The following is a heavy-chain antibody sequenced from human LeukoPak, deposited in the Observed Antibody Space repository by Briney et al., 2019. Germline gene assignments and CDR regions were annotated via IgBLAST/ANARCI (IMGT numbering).Heavy chain of an antibody. CDR3: ARETVSLDY. V-gene: IGHV3-30-3*01. CDR1: GFTFSSYA. D-gene: IGHD4-17*01. Sequence: PGRSLRLSCAASGFTFSSYAMHWVRQAPGKGLEWVAVISYDGSNKYYADSVKGRFTISRDNSKNTLYLQMNSLGAEDTAVYYCARETVSLDYWGQGTLVTVSS. J-gene: IGHJ4*02. CDR2: ISYDGSNK.